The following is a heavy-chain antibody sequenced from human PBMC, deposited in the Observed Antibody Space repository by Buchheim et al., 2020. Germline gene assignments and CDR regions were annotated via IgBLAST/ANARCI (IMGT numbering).Heavy chain of an antibody. V-gene: IGHV4-39*07. D-gene: IGHD3-3*01. CDR1: GGSISSGSSY. J-gene: IGHJ4*02. CDR3: AGRITIFGVVIADY. Sequence: QLQLQESGPGLVKPSETLSLTCTVSGGSISSGSSYWGWIRQPPGKGLEWIGTISYSGRTYYSPPLKSRVTISVDTSKNQFSLKLSSVTAADTAVYYCAGRITIFGVVIADYWGQGTL. CDR2: ISYSGRT.